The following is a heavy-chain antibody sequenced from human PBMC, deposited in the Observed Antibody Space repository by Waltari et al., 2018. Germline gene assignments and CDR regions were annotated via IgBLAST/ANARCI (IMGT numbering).Heavy chain of an antibody. Sequence: DVQMLESGGGLVQPGGSLRLSCEASGFAFSNYAMFWVRQTPGKGVGGVSGISATGSSTYNADSVRGRFTISRDNSKSTLFLQINGLRTDDTAVYYCARRTSWGRGTLVTVSS. J-gene: IGHJ4*02. V-gene: IGHV3-23*01. CDR2: ISATGSST. CDR1: GFAFSNYA. CDR3: ARRTS.